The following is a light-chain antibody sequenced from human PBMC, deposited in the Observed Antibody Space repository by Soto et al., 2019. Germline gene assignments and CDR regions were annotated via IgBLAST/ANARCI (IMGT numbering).Light chain of an antibody. J-gene: IGKJ3*01. CDR3: QQYGGSPLFT. V-gene: IGKV3-20*01. CDR1: QSVSSSY. CDR2: GAS. Sequence: EIVLTQSPGTLSLSPGERATLSCRASQSVSSSYLAWYQQKPGQAPRLLVYGASSRATGIPHRFSGSGSGTDFTLTISRLEPEDFAVYYCQQYGGSPLFTFGPGTKVDIK.